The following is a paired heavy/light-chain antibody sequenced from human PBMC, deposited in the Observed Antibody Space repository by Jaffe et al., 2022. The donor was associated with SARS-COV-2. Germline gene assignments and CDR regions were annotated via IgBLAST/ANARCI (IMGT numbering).Light chain of an antibody. J-gene: IGKJ1*01. CDR2: SAS. V-gene: IGKV1-39*01. Sequence: DIQMTQSPSSLSASVRDRVTITCRASQSISTYLNWYQQKPGKAPKLLIYSASSLQSGVPSRFSGSGSGTDFTLTISSLQPEDFATYYCQQTYTTPRTFGQGTKVEIK. CDR3: QQTYTTPRT. CDR1: QSISTY.
Heavy chain of an antibody. J-gene: IGHJ5*02. CDR2: INRGGST. D-gene: IGHD6-6*01. CDR1: AGSASGSY. Sequence: QVQLQQWGAGLLKPSETLSLRCAVYAGSASGSYWSWIRQPPGKGLEWIGEINRGGSTTYNPSLQSRVTISVDTSQNQFSLKLTSVTAADTAVYYCAGIKATRSSAFFGQVGLRYDPWGQGTLVTVSS. CDR3: AGIKATRSSAFFGQVGLRYDP. V-gene: IGHV4-34*01.